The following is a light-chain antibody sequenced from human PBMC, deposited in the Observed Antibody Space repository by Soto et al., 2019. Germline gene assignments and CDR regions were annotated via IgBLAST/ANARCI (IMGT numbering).Light chain of an antibody. Sequence: DIVMTQSPATLSVSPGERATLSCRASQSVSSNLAWYQQKRGQAPRLLMYGASTRATGIPVRFSGSGSGTEFTLSISSLQSEDFAVYCCQQYNDWPRTFGQGTKVEIK. CDR3: QQYNDWPRT. CDR1: QSVSSN. CDR2: GAS. V-gene: IGKV3-15*01. J-gene: IGKJ1*01.